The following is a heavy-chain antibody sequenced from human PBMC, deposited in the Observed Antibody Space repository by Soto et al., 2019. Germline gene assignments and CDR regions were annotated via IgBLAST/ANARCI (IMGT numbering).Heavy chain of an antibody. J-gene: IGHJ4*02. CDR1: GSSINSSGYY. V-gene: IGHV4-39*01. Sequence: ETLSLTCTFSGSSINSSGYYWGWIRQPPGKGLEWIGSMFYGVSTYYNPSLKSRVTVSVDTSKNQFSLNLRSVTAADTAVYYCARLPSRHLVDYWGQGTLVTVSS. CDR2: MFYGVST. CDR3: ARLPSRHLVDY. D-gene: IGHD3-3*02.